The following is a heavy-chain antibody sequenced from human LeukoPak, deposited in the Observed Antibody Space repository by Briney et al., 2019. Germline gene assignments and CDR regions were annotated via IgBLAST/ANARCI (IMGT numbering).Heavy chain of an antibody. Sequence: PGGSLRLSCAASGFTVSSNYMSWVRQAPGKGLEWVSVIYSGGSTYYADSVKGRFTISRDNSKNTLYLQMNSLRAEDTAVYYCASRARVGYCSGGSCLAPDDGMDVWGQGTTVTVSS. V-gene: IGHV3-66*01. CDR3: ASRARVGYCSGGSCLAPDDGMDV. CDR2: IYSGGST. J-gene: IGHJ6*02. D-gene: IGHD2-15*01. CDR1: GFTVSSNY.